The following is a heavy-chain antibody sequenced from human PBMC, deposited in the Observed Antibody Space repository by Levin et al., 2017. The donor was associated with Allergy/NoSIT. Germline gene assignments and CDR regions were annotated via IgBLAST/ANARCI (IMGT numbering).Heavy chain of an antibody. D-gene: IGHD2-2*01. CDR3: ARERCSTNCYDQSSIVDY. CDR2: ISGYNGHT. CDR1: GYTFTNYG. Sequence: EASVKVSCKASGYTFTNYGVSWVRQAPGQGLEWLGWISGYNGHTNYAQNIQGRVTMTTDTSTSTAYMELRSLRSDDTAVYYCARERCSTNCYDQSSIVDYWGQGTLVTVSS. V-gene: IGHV1-18*01. J-gene: IGHJ4*02.